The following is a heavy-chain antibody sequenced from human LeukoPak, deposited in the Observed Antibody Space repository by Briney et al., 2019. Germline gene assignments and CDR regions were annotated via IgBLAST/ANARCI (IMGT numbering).Heavy chain of an antibody. J-gene: IGHJ4*02. CDR3: AGGQQLVQGDYFDY. Sequence: MSSGTLSLTCAVSGGSISSSNWWSWVRQPPGKGLEWIGEIYHSGSTNYNPSLKSRVTISVDKSKNQFSLKLSSVTAADTAVYYCAGGQQLVQGDYFDYWGQGTLVTVSS. V-gene: IGHV4-4*02. CDR1: GGSISSSNW. D-gene: IGHD6-13*01. CDR2: IYHSGST.